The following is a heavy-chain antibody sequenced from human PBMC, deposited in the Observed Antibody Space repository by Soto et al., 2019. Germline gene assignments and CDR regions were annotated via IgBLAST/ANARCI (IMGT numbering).Heavy chain of an antibody. V-gene: IGHV3-21*01. CDR1: GFTFSSYS. Sequence: PGGSLRLSCAASGFTFSSYSMNWVRQAPGKGLEWVSSISSSSSYIYYADSVKGRFTISRDNAKNSLYLQMNSVGAEDTAGYYCARGGGGRIAAAGTLVFDWFDPWGQGTLVTVSS. CDR3: ARGGGGRIAAAGTLVFDWFDP. J-gene: IGHJ5*02. CDR2: ISSSSSYI. D-gene: IGHD6-13*01.